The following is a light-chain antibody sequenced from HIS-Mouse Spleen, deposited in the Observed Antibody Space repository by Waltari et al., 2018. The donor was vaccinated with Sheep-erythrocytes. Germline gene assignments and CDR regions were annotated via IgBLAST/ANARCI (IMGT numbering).Light chain of an antibody. V-gene: IGLV2-11*01. CDR1: SSDVGVYNY. J-gene: IGLJ1*01. Sequence: QSALTQPRSVSGSPGQSVTISCTGPSSDVGVYNYVSWYQQYPGKATKLMIYDVSKRPSGVPDRFSGSKSGNTASLTISGLQAEDEADYYCCSYAGSYNHVFATGTKVTVL. CDR2: DVS. CDR3: CSYAGSYNHV.